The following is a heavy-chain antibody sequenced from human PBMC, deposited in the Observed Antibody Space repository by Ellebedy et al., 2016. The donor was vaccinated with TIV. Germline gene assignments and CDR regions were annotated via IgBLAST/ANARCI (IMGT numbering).Heavy chain of an antibody. CDR2: ISAYNGNT. D-gene: IGHD3-9*01. J-gene: IGHJ4*02. V-gene: IGHV1-18*01. Sequence: ASVKVSXKASGYTFTSYGISWVRQAPGQGLEWMGWISAYNGNTNYAQKFQGRVTITADESTSTAYMELSSLRSEDTAVYYCARDHPLDDKTYFDYWGQGTLVTVSS. CDR1: GYTFTSYG. CDR3: ARDHPLDDKTYFDY.